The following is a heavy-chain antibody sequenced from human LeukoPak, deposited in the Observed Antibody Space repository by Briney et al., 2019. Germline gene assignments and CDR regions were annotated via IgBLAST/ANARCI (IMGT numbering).Heavy chain of an antibody. D-gene: IGHD1-7*01. V-gene: IGHV3-73*01. CDR3: TRLSGDNWNYGGNFDS. J-gene: IGHJ4*02. CDR2: IRSTANGYAT. Sequence: PGGSLRLSRAASGFTFSGSALHWVRQASGKGLEWVGRIRSTANGYATAYAASVTGRFTISRDDAENTACLQMNSLKTEDTAVYYCTRLSGDNWNYGGNFDSWGQGTLVTVSS. CDR1: GFTFSGSA.